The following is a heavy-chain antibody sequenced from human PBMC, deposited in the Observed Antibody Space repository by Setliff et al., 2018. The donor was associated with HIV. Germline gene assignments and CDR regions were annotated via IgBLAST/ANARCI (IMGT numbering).Heavy chain of an antibody. Sequence: GASVKVSCKASGFSFTRSAMQWVRQAPGQGLEWMGWINPDNGATNYTQKFQGRVTMTRATFISTAYMELTRLTSDDTAVYYCARARYSGSYGNWFDPWGQGTRVTVSS. D-gene: IGHD1-26*01. CDR3: ARARYSGSYGNWFDP. V-gene: IGHV1-2*02. CDR2: INPDNGAT. J-gene: IGHJ5*02. CDR1: GFSFTRSA.